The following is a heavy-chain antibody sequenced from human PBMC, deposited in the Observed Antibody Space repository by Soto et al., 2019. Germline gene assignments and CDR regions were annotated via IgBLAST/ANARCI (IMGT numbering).Heavy chain of an antibody. Sequence: SETLSLTCAVSGGSISSGDYSWSWIRQPPGKGLEWIGYIYLIGSTYYSPSLKSRVTISIDRSKNQFSLNLSSVTAADTAVYYCARGSYYDSSGYYGPWGQGTLVTVSS. J-gene: IGHJ5*02. CDR2: IYLIGST. CDR3: ARGSYYDSSGYYGP. V-gene: IGHV4-30-2*01. D-gene: IGHD3-22*01. CDR1: GGSISSGDYS.